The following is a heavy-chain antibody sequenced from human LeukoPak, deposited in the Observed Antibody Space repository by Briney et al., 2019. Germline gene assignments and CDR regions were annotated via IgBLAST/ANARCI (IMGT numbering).Heavy chain of an antibody. D-gene: IGHD6-19*01. CDR1: GFTFSSYG. Sequence: GGSLRLSCAASGFTFSSYGMSWVRQAPGKGLEWVANIKQDGSEKYYVDSVKGRFTISRENAKNSMYLQMNSLRAEDTAVYYCARDGDSSGWSFDYWGQGTLVTVSS. V-gene: IGHV3-7*01. CDR2: IKQDGSEK. J-gene: IGHJ4*02. CDR3: ARDGDSSGWSFDY.